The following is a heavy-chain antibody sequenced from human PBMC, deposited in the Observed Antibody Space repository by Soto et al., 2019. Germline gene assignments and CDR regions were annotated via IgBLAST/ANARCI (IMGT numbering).Heavy chain of an antibody. V-gene: IGHV5-51*01. CDR2: IYPGDSDT. CDR1: GYSFTSYW. D-gene: IGHD2-2*02. CDR3: ARHLGYCSSTSCYNYYYGMDV. Sequence: PGESLKISCKGSGYSFTSYWIGWVRQMPGKGLEWMGIIYPGDSDTRYSPSFQGQVTISADKSISTAYLQWSSLKASDTAMYYCARHLGYCSSTSCYNYYYGMDVWGQGTTVTASS. J-gene: IGHJ6*02.